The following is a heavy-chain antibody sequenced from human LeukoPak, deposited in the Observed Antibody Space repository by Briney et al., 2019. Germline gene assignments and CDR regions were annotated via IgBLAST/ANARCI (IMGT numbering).Heavy chain of an antibody. CDR3: ARVVNYFYAMDV. CDR2: INPNSGGT. CDR1: GYTFTDYN. Sequence: ASVKVSCKASGYTFTDYNIHWVRQAPGQGLEWMGWINPNSGGTNYAQKFQGRVHMTRDTSISTAYMELSRLRSDDTALYYCARVVNYFYAMDVWGQGTTVTVSS. V-gene: IGHV1-2*02. D-gene: IGHD2-21*01. J-gene: IGHJ6*02.